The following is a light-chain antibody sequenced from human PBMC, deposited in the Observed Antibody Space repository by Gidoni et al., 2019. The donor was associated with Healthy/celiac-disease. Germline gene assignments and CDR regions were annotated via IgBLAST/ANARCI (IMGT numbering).Light chain of an antibody. CDR1: QSVSSY. V-gene: IGKV3-11*01. J-gene: IGKJ4*01. CDR3: QQRSNWLT. Sequence: EIVLTQSPAPLSLSPGERATLSCRASQSVSSYLDWYQQKPGQAPRLLIYDASNRATGIPARFSGSGSGTDFTLTSSSLAPEDFAVYYCQQRSNWLTFGGGTKVEIK. CDR2: DAS.